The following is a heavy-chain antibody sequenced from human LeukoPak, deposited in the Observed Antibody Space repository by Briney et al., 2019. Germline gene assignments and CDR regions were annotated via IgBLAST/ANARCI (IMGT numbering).Heavy chain of an antibody. J-gene: IGHJ4*02. D-gene: IGHD4-11*01. V-gene: IGHV1-69*13. CDR3: ARSFTVTTVLDY. CDR2: IIPIFGTA. Sequence: VKVSCKASGYTFTGYYMHWVRQAPGQGLEWMGGIIPIFGTANYAQKFQGRVTITADESTSTAYMELSSLRSEDTAVYYCARSFTVTTVLDYWGQGTLITVSS. CDR1: GYTFTGYY.